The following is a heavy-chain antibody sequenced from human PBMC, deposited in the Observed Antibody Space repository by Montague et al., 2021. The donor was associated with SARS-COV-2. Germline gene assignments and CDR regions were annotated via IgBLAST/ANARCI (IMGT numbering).Heavy chain of an antibody. J-gene: IGHJ4*02. CDR3: ARSLFSSGSF. CDR2: IKPDGSGQ. CDR1: GFTFSNYW. V-gene: IGHV3-7*01. D-gene: IGHD3-10*01. Sequence: SLRLSCSASGFTFSNYWMNWARQAPGKGLEWAASIKPDGSGQNYVDSVKGRFTISRDNAKKSLYLQMNSLRVDDTAVYYCARSLFSSGSFWGQGTLVTVSS.